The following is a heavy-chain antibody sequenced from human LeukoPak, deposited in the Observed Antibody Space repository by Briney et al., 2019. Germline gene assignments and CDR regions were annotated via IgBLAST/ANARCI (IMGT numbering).Heavy chain of an antibody. D-gene: IGHD6-13*01. V-gene: IGHV4-34*01. CDR2: INHSGSI. Sequence: PSETLSLTCAVYGGSFSGYYWSWIRQPPGKGLEWIGEINHSGSINYNPSLKSRVTISVDTSKNQFSLKLSSVTAADTAVYYCARGHPLTGIAGSRYYYYYGMDVWGQGTTVTVSS. J-gene: IGHJ6*02. CDR1: GGSFSGYY. CDR3: ARGHPLTGIAGSRYYYYYGMDV.